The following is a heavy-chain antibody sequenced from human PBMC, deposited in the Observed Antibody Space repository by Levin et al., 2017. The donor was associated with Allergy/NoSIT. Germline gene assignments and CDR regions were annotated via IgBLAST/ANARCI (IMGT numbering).Heavy chain of an antibody. CDR2: ISSNGGST. D-gene: IGHD5-18*01. J-gene: IGHJ4*02. CDR1: GFTFSNYA. Sequence: GGSLRLSCVASGFTFSNYAMHWVRQAPGKGLEYVSAISSNGGSTYYANSVKGRFTISRDNSKNTLYLQMGSLRAEDMAMYYCASSPDTAMALPDYWGQGTLVTVSS. CDR3: ASSPDTAMALPDY. V-gene: IGHV3-64*01.